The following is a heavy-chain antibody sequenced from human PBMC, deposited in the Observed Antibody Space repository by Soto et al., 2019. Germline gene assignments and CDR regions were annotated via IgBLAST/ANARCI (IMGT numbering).Heavy chain of an antibody. CDR3: ARGPVGGYYDRSGYLTNFDY. V-gene: IGHV1-46*03. CDR2: INPSGGST. CDR1: GYTFTRYY. D-gene: IGHD3-22*01. J-gene: IGHJ4*02. Sequence: ASVKVSCKASGYTFTRYYMHWVRQAPGQGLEWMGIINPSGGSTSYAQKFQGRVTMTRDTSTSTVYMELSSLRSEDTAVYYCARGPVGGYYDRSGYLTNFDYWGQGTLVTVSS.